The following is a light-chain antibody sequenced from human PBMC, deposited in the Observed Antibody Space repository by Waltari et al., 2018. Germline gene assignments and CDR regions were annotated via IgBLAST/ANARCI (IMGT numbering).Light chain of an antibody. CDR1: QSVSSY. CDR2: DAS. CDR3: QQRSNWPPYT. V-gene: IGKV3-11*01. J-gene: IGKJ2*01. Sequence: EIVLTQSPATLSLSPGERATPSCRASQSVSSYLAWYQQKPGQAPRLLIFDASNRATGIPARFSGSGSGTDFTLTISSQEPEDFAVYYCQQRSNWPPYTFGQGTKLEIK.